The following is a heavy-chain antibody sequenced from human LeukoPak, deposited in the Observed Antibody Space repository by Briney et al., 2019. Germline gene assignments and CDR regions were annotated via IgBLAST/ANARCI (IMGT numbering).Heavy chain of an antibody. J-gene: IGHJ6*03. V-gene: IGHV1-2*02. D-gene: IGHD1-26*01. CDR2: INPNSGGT. CDR1: GYTFTGYY. CDR3: ARDRVSGSPDYYYYYMDV. Sequence: ASVKVSCKASGYTFTGYYMHWVRQAPGQGLEWMGWINPNSGGTNYAQKFQGRVTMTRDTSISTAYMELSRLRSDDTAGYYCARDRVSGSPDYYYYYMDVWGKGTTVTVSS.